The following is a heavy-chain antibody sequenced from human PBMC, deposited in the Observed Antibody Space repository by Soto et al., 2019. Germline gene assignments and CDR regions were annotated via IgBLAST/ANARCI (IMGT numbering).Heavy chain of an antibody. D-gene: IGHD3-10*01. CDR3: ARGIVLVYYGSGSHTLYSDY. Sequence: SETLSLTCAVYGGSFSGYYWSCIRQPPGKGLEWIGEINHSGSTNYNPSLKSRVTISVDTSKNQFSLKLSAVTAADTAVYYCARGIVLVYYGSGSHTLYSDYWGQGTMVTVSS. J-gene: IGHJ4*02. V-gene: IGHV4-34*01. CDR2: INHSGST. CDR1: GGSFSGYY.